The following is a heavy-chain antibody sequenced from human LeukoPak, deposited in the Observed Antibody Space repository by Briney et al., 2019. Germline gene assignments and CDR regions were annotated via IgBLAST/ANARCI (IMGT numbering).Heavy chain of an antibody. CDR2: IYYSGST. CDR3: ARQVGATESYYFDY. CDR1: GGSISSYY. D-gene: IGHD1-26*01. Sequence: SETLSLTCTVSGGSISSYYWSWIRQPPGKGLEWIGYIYYSGSTNYSPSLKSRVTISVDTSKNQFSLKLSSVTAADTAVYYCARQVGATESYYFDYWGQGTLVTVSS. V-gene: IGHV4-59*08. J-gene: IGHJ4*02.